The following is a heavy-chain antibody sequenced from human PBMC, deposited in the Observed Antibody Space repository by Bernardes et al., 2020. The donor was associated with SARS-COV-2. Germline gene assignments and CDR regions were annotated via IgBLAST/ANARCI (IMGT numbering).Heavy chain of an antibody. D-gene: IGHD2-15*01. J-gene: IGHJ4*02. Sequence: SETLSLTCTVSGGSISSSYWSWIRQPPGPGLAWIGYIYYSGSTHYNPSLKSRVTISVDTSKNQFSLKLSSVTAADTAVYYCARVSRLVVLDYWGQGTLVTGSS. CDR3: ARVSRLVVLDY. CDR2: IYYSGST. V-gene: IGHV4-59*01. CDR1: GGSISSSY.